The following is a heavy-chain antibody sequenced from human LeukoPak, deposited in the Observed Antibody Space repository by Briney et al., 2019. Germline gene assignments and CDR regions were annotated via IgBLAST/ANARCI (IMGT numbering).Heavy chain of an antibody. V-gene: IGHV4-34*01. J-gene: IGHJ5*02. CDR2: INHSGST. CDR1: GGSFSGYY. D-gene: IGHD1-26*01. CDR3: ARDLSGIGT. Sequence: SETLSLTCAVYGGSFSGYYWSWIRQPPGKGLEWIGEINHSGSTNHNPSLKSRVTISVDTSKNQFSLKLSSVTAADTAVYYCARDLSGIGTWGQGTLVTVSS.